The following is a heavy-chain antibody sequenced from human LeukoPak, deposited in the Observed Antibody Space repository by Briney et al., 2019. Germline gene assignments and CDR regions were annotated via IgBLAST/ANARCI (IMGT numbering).Heavy chain of an antibody. D-gene: IGHD1-26*01. CDR1: GFTVSSNY. CDR2: IYSGGST. J-gene: IGHJ6*02. Sequence: GGSLRLSCAASGFTVSSNYMSWVRQAPGKGLEWVAVIYSGGSTYYADSVKGRFTISRDNSKNTLYLQMNSLRAEDTAVYYCAREHSGSYNYYYGMDVWGQGTTVTVSS. CDR3: AREHSGSYNYYYGMDV. V-gene: IGHV3-53*01.